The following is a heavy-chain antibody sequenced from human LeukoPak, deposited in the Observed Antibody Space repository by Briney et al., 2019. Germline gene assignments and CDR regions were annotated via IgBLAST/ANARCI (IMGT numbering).Heavy chain of an antibody. D-gene: IGHD3-3*01. Sequence: KPSETLSLTCTVSGGPIRRYYWSWIRQPAGKGLEWIGRIYTSGSTNYNPSLKSRVTMSVDTSKNQFSLKLSSVTAADTAVYYCARPHIYDFWSGYSNWFDPWGQGTLVTVSS. CDR3: ARPHIYDFWSGYSNWFDP. J-gene: IGHJ5*02. CDR2: IYTSGST. CDR1: GGPIRRYY. V-gene: IGHV4-4*07.